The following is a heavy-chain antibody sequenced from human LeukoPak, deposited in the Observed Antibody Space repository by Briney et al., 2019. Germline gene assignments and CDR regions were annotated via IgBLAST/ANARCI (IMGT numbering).Heavy chain of an antibody. V-gene: IGHV4-31*03. D-gene: IGHD3-3*01. J-gene: IGHJ4*02. CDR2: IYYSGST. Sequence: QTLSLTCTVSGGSISSGGYYWSWIRQHPGKGLEWIGYIYYSGSTYYNPSLKSRVTISVDTSKNQFSLKLSSVTAADTAVYYCARDSLFAPFDYWGQGTLVTVSS. CDR3: ARDSLFAPFDY. CDR1: GGSISSGGYY.